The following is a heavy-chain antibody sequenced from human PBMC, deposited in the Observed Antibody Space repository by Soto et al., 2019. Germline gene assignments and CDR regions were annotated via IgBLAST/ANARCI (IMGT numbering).Heavy chain of an antibody. V-gene: IGHV3-11*06. CDR1: GFTFSDYF. J-gene: IGHJ4*02. CDR2: ISSSSSDT. Sequence: QVQLVKSGGGLVKPGGSLRLSCAASGFTFSDYFLTWIRQAPGKGLEWVSYISSSSSDTNYADSVKGRFTISRDNAKNSLFLQMNNLRVDDTAVYYCARDYDFWSGYLSGHFDYWGQGTLVTVSS. D-gene: IGHD3-3*01. CDR3: ARDYDFWSGYLSGHFDY.